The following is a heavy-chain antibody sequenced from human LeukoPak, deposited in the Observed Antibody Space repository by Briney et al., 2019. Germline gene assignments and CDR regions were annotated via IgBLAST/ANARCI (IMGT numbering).Heavy chain of an antibody. V-gene: IGHV4-4*07. CDR3: ARELYHYDSSGYYVGAFDI. D-gene: IGHD3-22*01. CDR2: IYTRGST. CDR1: GDSISSYY. J-gene: IGHJ3*02. Sequence: SETLSLTCTVSGDSISSYYWSCIRRPARKGLEGIGRIYTRGSTNYNPSLRSRVTMSVDTSKNQFSLKLSSVTAADTAVYYCARELYHYDSSGYYVGAFDIWGQGTMVTVSS.